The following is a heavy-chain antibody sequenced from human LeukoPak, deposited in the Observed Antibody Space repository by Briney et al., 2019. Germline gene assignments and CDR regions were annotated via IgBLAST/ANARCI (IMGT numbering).Heavy chain of an antibody. J-gene: IGHJ4*02. CDR1: GGSFSTYY. CDR3: ARSIVVPAAIQGGLFDY. CDR2: INHSGDT. V-gene: IGHV4-34*01. D-gene: IGHD2-2*02. Sequence: ASETLSLTCAFNGGSFSTYYWSWLRQPPGKGLEWVGEINHSGDTNYNPSLKSRVTISVDRSKNQFSLKLSSVTAADTAVYYCARSIVVPAAIQGGLFDYWGQGTLVTVSS.